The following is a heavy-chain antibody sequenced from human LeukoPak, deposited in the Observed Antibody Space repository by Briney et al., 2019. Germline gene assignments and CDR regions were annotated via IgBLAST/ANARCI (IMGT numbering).Heavy chain of an antibody. CDR1: GFTFTNYV. V-gene: IGHV3-23*01. D-gene: IGHD3-10*01. CDR2: ISENGGAA. Sequence: GGSLRLSCAASGFTFTNYVMGWVRQAQGKGLEWVSAISENGGAADYADSVRGRFTISRDNSKNTLYLQMNSLRAEDTAVYYCARDYYGSGRTNWFDPWGQGTLVTVSS. CDR3: ARDYYGSGRTNWFDP. J-gene: IGHJ5*02.